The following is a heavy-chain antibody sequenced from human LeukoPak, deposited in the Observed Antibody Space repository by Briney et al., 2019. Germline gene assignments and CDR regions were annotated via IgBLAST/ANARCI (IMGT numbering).Heavy chain of an antibody. J-gene: IGHJ4*02. V-gene: IGHV1-24*01. D-gene: IGHD5-24*01. CDR3: ATDRRRRDGYNWCY. Sequence: ASVKVSCKVSGYTLTELSMHWVRQAHGKGIEWMGGFDPEDGETIYAQKFQGRVTMTEDTSTDTAYMELSSLRSEDTAVYYCATDRRRRDGYNWCYWGQGTLVTVSS. CDR2: FDPEDGET. CDR1: GYTLTELS.